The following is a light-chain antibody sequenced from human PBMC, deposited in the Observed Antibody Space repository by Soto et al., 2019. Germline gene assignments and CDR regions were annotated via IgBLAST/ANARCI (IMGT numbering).Light chain of an antibody. CDR3: GTWDSSLSAVV. CDR1: SSNIGNNY. V-gene: IGLV1-51*01. Sequence: QSVLTQPPSVSAAPGQKVTISCSGGSSNIGNNYVSWYQQFPGTAPKLLIYDSNKRPSGIPDRFSGSKSGTSATLGITGLQTGDEADYYCGTWDSSLSAVVFGGGTKLTVL. CDR2: DSN. J-gene: IGLJ2*01.